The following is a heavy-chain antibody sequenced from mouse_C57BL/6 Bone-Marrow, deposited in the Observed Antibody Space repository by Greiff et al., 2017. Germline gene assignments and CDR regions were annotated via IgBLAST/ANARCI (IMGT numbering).Heavy chain of an antibody. D-gene: IGHD1-1*01. V-gene: IGHV1-19*01. CDR3: ARRLHYYFSSHFDY. CDR1: GYTFTDYY. J-gene: IGHJ2*01. Sequence: EVQLQQSGPVLVKPGASVKMSCKASGYTFTDYYMNWVKQSHGKSLEWIGVINPHNGGTSYNQKFKGKATLTVDKSSSTAYMELISLSSEDYAVYYCARRLHYYFSSHFDYWGQGTTLTVSS. CDR2: INPHNGGT.